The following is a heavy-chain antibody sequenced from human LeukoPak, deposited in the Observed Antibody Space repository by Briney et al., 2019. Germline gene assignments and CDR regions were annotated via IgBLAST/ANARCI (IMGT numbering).Heavy chain of an antibody. CDR2: IYYSGST. J-gene: IGHJ4*02. D-gene: IGHD2-15*01. CDR3: ARTVVAATPLLDY. V-gene: IGHV4-59*01. Sequence: NPSETLSLTCTVSGGSISSYYWSWIRQPPGKGLEWIGYIYYSGSTNYNPSLKSRVTISVDTSKNQFSLKLSSVTAADTAVYYCARTVVAATPLLDYWGQGTLVTVSS. CDR1: GGSISSYY.